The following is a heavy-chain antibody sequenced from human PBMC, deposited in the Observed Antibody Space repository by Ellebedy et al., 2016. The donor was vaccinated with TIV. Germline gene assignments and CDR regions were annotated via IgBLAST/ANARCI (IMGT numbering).Heavy chain of an antibody. V-gene: IGHV1-69*13. CDR2: IIPIFGTA. CDR3: ARSTGDSLYGDWFNP. CDR1: GGTFSSYA. J-gene: IGHJ5*02. Sequence: SVKVSXKASGGTFSSYAISWVRQAPGQGLEWMRGIIPIFGTANYAQKFQGRVTITADESTSTDYMELSSLRSEDTAVYYCARSTGDSLYGDWFNPWGQGTLVTVSS. D-gene: IGHD2-8*02.